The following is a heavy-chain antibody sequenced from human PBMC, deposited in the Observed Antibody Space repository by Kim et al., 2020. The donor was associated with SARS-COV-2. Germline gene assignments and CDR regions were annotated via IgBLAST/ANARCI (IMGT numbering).Heavy chain of an antibody. J-gene: IGHJ6*02. CDR1: GFTFSDYY. Sequence: GGSLRLSCAASGFTFSDYYMSWIRQAPGKGLEWVSYISSGGSTKFYADSVKGRFTISRDNAKNSLYLQMNSLRAEDTAVFFCARGVAGGNSYTMDVRGQGTTVTVSS. CDR3: ARGVAGGNSYTMDV. D-gene: IGHD6-19*01. V-gene: IGHV3-11*04. CDR2: ISSGGSTK.